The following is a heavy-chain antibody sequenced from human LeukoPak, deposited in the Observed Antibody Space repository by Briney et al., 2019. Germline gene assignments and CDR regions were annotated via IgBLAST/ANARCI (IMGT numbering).Heavy chain of an antibody. CDR2: ISGDGSTI. V-gene: IGHV3-11*01. D-gene: IGHD4-17*01. CDR3: ARERTTVRY. CDR1: GFTFSDDY. J-gene: IGHJ4*02. Sequence: PGGSLRLSCAASGFTFSDDYMTWIRQTPGKGLEWVSYISGDGSTIYYADSVKGRFTISRGNAKNSLFLQMNSLRAEDTAVYYCARERTTVRYWGQGTLVTVSS.